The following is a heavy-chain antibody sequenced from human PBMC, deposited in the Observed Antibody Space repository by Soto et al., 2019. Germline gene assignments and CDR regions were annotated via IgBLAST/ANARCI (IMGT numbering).Heavy chain of an antibody. V-gene: IGHV3-73*02. CDR1: GFTFSDSG. J-gene: IGHJ4*02. CDR3: ARSTGTGTDY. Sequence: EVQLVESGGGLVQPGGSLKLSCAASGFTFSDSGMHWVRQAFGKGLEWVGRMRSKANGYATAYAASVKGRFTVSRDDSKNTVYLQMNSLKIEDTAVYYCARSTGTGTDYWGQGTLVTVSS. D-gene: IGHD1-1*01. CDR2: MRSKANGYAT.